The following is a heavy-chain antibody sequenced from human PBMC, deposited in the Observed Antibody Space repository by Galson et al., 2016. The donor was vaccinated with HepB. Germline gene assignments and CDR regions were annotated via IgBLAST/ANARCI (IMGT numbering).Heavy chain of an antibody. CDR2: INPNSGGS. D-gene: IGHD2-2*01. CDR3: ARVGQFQLLRGRGGGDNDAVEM. V-gene: IGHV1-2*02. Sequence: SVKVSCKASGYTFDAYFLHWMRQAPGKGPEWMGWINPNSGGSNSPPKFQGRVTMTRDTSINTAYMELSRLKFDDTAVYYCARVGQFQLLRGRGGGDNDAVEMWGQGTLVTVSS. CDR1: GYTFDAYF. J-gene: IGHJ3*02.